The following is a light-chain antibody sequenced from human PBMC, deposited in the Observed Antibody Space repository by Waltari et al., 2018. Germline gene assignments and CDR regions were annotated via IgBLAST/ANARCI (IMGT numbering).Light chain of an antibody. V-gene: IGLV8-61*01. CDR3: VLYMGSGIWV. CDR2: TTN. Sequence: QTVVTQEPSFSVSPGGTVTLPCGLSSGSVSTAYSPPWYQQTPGRPPRTLIYTTNTRSSGVPDRFSGSILGNKAALTITGALADDESDYYCVLYMGSGIWVFGGGTKLTVL. CDR1: SGSVSTAYS. J-gene: IGLJ3*02.